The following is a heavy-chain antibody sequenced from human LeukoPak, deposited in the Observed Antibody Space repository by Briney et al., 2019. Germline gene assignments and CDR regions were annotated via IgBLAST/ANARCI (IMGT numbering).Heavy chain of an antibody. CDR1: GCTFSSYS. D-gene: IGHD1-26*01. CDR2: ISSSSSYI. Sequence: GGSLRLSCAASGCTFSSYSMNWVRQAPGKGLEWVSSISSSSSYIYYADSVKGRFTISRDNAKNSLYLQMNSLRAEDTAVYYCARDRGELLTYWGQGTLVTVSS. J-gene: IGHJ4*02. V-gene: IGHV3-21*01. CDR3: ARDRGELLTY.